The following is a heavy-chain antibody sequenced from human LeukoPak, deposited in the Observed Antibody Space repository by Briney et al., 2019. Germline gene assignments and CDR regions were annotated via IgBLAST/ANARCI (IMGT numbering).Heavy chain of an antibody. CDR3: AKGMRQFDY. V-gene: IGHV3-23*01. CDR1: GFTFSNYV. J-gene: IGHJ4*02. CDR2: ISGNGGST. Sequence: SGGSLRLSCVASGFTFSNYVMSWVRQAPGKGLEWVSGISGNGGSTYNADSVKGRFTISRDNSKNTLYLQMNSLRAEDTAVYYCAKGMRQFDYWGQGTLVTVSS.